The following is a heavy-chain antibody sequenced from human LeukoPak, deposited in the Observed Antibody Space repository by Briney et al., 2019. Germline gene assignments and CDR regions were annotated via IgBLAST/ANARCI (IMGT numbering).Heavy chain of an antibody. CDR2: INHGGST. J-gene: IGHJ6*03. CDR3: ARASDNDDYSLDYFYYMDV. D-gene: IGHD4-17*01. V-gene: IGHV4-34*01. CDR1: GGSFSGYY. Sequence: SETLSLTCAVYGGSFSGYYWGWIRQTPGKGLGWIGEINHGGSTNYNPSLKSRVTMSVDTSKNQFSLNLASVTAADTAVYYCARASDNDDYSLDYFYYMDVWGEGTTVTVSS.